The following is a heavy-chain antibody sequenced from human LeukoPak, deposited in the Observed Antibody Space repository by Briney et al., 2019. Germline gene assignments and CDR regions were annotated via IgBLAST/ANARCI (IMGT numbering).Heavy chain of an antibody. CDR3: VRDNGGEHL. D-gene: IGHD3-16*01. Sequence: GSLRLSCAASGYTFGSYWMYWVRQAPGKGLVWVSRINNDGSSTIYADSVKGRFTISRDNAKNTLCLQMNSLRDDDTAVYYCVRDNGGEHLWGQGTLVTVSS. CDR1: GYTFGSYW. CDR2: INNDGSST. J-gene: IGHJ4*02. V-gene: IGHV3-74*01.